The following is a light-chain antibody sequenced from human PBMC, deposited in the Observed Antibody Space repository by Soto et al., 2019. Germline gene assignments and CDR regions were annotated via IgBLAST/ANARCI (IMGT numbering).Light chain of an antibody. CDR1: QSVSNNY. J-gene: IGKJ2*01. Sequence: EVVLTQSPGTLSLSPGERATLSCRASQSVSNNYLAWYQQKPGQAPRLLIFGSSDMATGIPDRFSGSGSGTGFTLTISRVESEDFAVYYCQQYGGSPPYTFGPGTRLEIK. CDR3: QQYGGSPPYT. V-gene: IGKV3-20*01. CDR2: GSS.